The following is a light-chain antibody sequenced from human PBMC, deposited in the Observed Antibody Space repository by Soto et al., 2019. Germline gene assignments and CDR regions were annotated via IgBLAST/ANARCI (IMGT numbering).Light chain of an antibody. CDR1: QDISSD. CDR2: GAS. CDR3: LQLNSYPLT. Sequence: IQLTQSPSSLSASVGDRVTITCRARQDISSDLAWYQQKPGKAPKVLLYGASTLQFGVPSRFNGSGSGTEFTHTIINLQPEDCATYYCLQLNSYPLTFGPGTKVDIK. J-gene: IGKJ3*01. V-gene: IGKV1-9*01.